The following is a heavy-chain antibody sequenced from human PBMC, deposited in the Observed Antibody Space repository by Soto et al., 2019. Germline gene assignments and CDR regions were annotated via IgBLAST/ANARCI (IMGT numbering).Heavy chain of an antibody. D-gene: IGHD3-22*01. V-gene: IGHV2-5*02. CDR1: GFSLSTNEVA. J-gene: IGHJ4*02. CDR2: IYWDGDK. CDR3: AHSYKSSDHYLFDF. Sequence: QITLKESGPTLVKPTQPLTLTCTFSGFSLSTNEVAVGWIRQPPGKALEWLALIYWDGDKRYSPSLKNRLTITKDTSKNQVVLTMTNMGPVDTGTYYCAHSYKSSDHYLFDFWGQGTLVTVSS.